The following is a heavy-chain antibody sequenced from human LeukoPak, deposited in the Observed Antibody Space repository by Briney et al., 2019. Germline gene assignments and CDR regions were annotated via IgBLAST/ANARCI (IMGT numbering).Heavy chain of an antibody. CDR1: GYTFTGYY. Sequence: GASVKVSCKASGYTFTGYYMHWVRQAPEQGLEWMGRINPNSGGTNYAQKFQGRVTMTRDTSISTAYMELSRLRSDDTAVYYCASLNSIVGASSFDYWGQGTLVTVSS. D-gene: IGHD1-26*01. CDR3: ASLNSIVGASSFDY. V-gene: IGHV1-2*06. J-gene: IGHJ4*02. CDR2: INPNSGGT.